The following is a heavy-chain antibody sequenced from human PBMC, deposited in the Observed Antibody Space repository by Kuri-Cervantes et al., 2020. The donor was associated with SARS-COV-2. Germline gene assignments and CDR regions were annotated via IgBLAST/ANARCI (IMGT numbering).Heavy chain of an antibody. CDR3: ARHNRHYDFWSGYSSPYNWFDP. V-gene: IGHV4-39*01. J-gene: IGHJ5*02. D-gene: IGHD3-3*01. CDR1: GGSISSSSYY. CDR2: IYYSGST. Sequence: GSLRLSCTVSGGSISSSSYYWGWIRQPPGKGLEWIGSIYYSGSTYYNPSLKSRVTISVDTSKNRFSLKLSSVTAADTAVYYCARHNRHYDFWSGYSSPYNWFDPWGQGTLVTVSS.